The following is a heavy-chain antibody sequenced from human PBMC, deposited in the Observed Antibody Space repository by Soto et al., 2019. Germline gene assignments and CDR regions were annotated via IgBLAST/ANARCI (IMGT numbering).Heavy chain of an antibody. CDR1: GHTFTGYY. J-gene: IGHJ5*02. CDR3: ARGFAIDAEIYNWFDH. V-gene: IGHV1-2*02. D-gene: IGHD2-2*01. CDR2: INHNSGGT. Sequence: ASLKVSCKASGHTFTGYYIHWVRQSPGQGLEWMGWINHNSGGTDYGQKFQGRVTMTRDTSISTVYMELTRLRSADTAVYYCARGFAIDAEIYNWFDHLGQATLVTV.